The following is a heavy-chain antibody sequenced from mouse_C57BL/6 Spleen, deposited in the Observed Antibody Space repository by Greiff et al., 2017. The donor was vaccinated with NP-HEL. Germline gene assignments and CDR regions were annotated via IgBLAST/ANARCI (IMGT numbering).Heavy chain of an antibody. V-gene: IGHV6-3*01. CDR3: TPNRHYYGSSYPWFAY. CDR1: GFTFSNYW. Sequence: EVKVEESGGGLVQPGGSMKLSCVASGFTFSNYWMNWVRQSPEQGLEWVAQIRLKSDNYATHYAESVKGRFTISRDDSKSSVYLQMNNLRAEDTGIYYCTPNRHYYGSSYPWFAYWGQGTLVTVSA. J-gene: IGHJ3*01. D-gene: IGHD1-1*01. CDR2: IRLKSDNYAT.